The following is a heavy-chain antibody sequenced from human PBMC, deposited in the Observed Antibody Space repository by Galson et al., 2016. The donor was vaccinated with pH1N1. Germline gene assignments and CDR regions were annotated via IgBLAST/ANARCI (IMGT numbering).Heavy chain of an antibody. CDR1: GASVSDATYY. Sequence: TLSLTCAVSGASVSDATYYWSWIRQHPGKGLEWLGYVHSSGSTYYSPSLRSRVTISIDRSKNQFSLKMNSVTAADTSVYYCGADGGGYYLVYRGQGALVTVSS. D-gene: IGHD3-22*01. CDR2: VHSSGST. J-gene: IGHJ4*02. CDR3: GADGGGYYLVY. V-gene: IGHV4-31*11.